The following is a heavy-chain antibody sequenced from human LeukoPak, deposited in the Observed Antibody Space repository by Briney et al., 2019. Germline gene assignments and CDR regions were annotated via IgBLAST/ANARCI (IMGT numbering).Heavy chain of an antibody. D-gene: IGHD2-8*01. Sequence: GGSLSLSCAASGVTFSSSWMSWVRQAPGKGLEWVALIKQDGSRKLYVDSVKGRYTISRDNAKNSLYLQMNSLRAEDTAVYYCARGAGGETTNEGYDFNYWGQGTLVTVSS. V-gene: IGHV3-7*01. CDR3: ARGAGGETTNEGYDFNY. CDR1: GVTFSSSW. CDR2: IKQDGSRK. J-gene: IGHJ4*02.